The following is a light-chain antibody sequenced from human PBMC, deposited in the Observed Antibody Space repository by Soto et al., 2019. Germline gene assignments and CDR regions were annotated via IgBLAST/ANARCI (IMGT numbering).Light chain of an antibody. CDR3: AAWDDSLSGPV. V-gene: IGLV1-47*01. Sequence: QSALTQPPSASGTPGQRVTISCSGSSSNIGSNYVYWYQQLPGTAPKLLIYRNNQRPSGVPDRFSGSKSGTSASLAIIGLRSEDEADYYCAAWDDSLSGPVFGTGTKATVL. CDR2: RNN. CDR1: SSNIGSNY. J-gene: IGLJ1*01.